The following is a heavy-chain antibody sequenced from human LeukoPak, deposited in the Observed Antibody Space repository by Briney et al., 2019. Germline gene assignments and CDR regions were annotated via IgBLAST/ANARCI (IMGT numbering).Heavy chain of an antibody. Sequence: PSETLSLTCTVSGGSISSYYWSWIRQPPGKGLEWIGYIYYSGSTNYNPSLKSRVTISVDTSKSQFSLKLSSVTAADTAVYYCARLANPYLYDDGMDVWGQGTTVTVSS. CDR1: GGSISSYY. D-gene: IGHD3-22*01. V-gene: IGHV4-59*08. CDR2: IYYSGST. CDR3: ARLANPYLYDDGMDV. J-gene: IGHJ6*02.